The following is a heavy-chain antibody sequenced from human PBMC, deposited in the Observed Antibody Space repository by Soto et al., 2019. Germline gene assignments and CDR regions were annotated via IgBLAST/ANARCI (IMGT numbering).Heavy chain of an antibody. V-gene: IGHV3-53*01. Sequence: PGGSLSLSCAASGFTVSSIYMSWVRQAPGKGLDWVSVIYSGGNTYYADSVKGRFTISRDNSKNTLYLQMDSLRAEDTAVYYCARGGTYSSSSTYFDYWGQGTLVTVS. J-gene: IGHJ4*02. CDR2: IYSGGNT. CDR3: ARGGTYSSSSTYFDY. D-gene: IGHD6-6*01. CDR1: GFTVSSIY.